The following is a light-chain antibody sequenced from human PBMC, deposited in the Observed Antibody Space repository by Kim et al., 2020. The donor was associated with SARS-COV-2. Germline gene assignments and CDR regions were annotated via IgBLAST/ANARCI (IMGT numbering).Light chain of an antibody. V-gene: IGKV3-15*01. Sequence: EVVMTQSPATLSVSPGERATLSCRASQSVNTNLAWYQQRPGQAPRLLMYGAINRATGIPDRFRGSGSGTEFTLTISSLQSEDFAVYYCQHYNNWPPWTFGQGTKVDIK. CDR3: QHYNNWPPWT. CDR2: GAI. J-gene: IGKJ1*01. CDR1: QSVNTN.